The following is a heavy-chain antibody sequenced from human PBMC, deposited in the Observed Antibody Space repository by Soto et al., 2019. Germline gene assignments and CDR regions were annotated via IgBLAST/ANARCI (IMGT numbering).Heavy chain of an antibody. V-gene: IGHV3-30*18. Sequence: QVQLVESGGGVVQPGRSLRLSCAASGFTFSSYGMHWVRQAPGKGLEWVAVISYDGSNKYYADSVKGRFTISRDNSKKTLYLQMNSRGAEDTAVYYSAKEAGNIVLRGCAIGGGALDYWGQGTLVTVSS. D-gene: IGHD2-8*01. CDR2: ISYDGSNK. J-gene: IGHJ4*02. CDR3: AKEAGNIVLRGCAIGGGALDY. CDR1: GFTFSSYG.